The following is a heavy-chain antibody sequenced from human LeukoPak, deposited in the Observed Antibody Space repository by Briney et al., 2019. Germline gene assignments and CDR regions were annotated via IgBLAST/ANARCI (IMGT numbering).Heavy chain of an antibody. CDR3: AKAGHCSSTSCLYYYYGMDV. J-gene: IGHJ6*02. CDR1: GFTFSSYG. Sequence: GGSLRLSCAASGFTFSSYGMHWVRQAPGKGLEWVAFIRYDGSNKYYADSVKGRFTISRDNSKNTLYQQMNSLRAEDTAVYYCAKAGHCSSTSCLYYYYGMDVWGQGTTVTVSS. D-gene: IGHD2-2*01. V-gene: IGHV3-30*02. CDR2: IRYDGSNK.